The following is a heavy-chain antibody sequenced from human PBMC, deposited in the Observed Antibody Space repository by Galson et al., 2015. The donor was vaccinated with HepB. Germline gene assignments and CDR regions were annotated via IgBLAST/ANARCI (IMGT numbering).Heavy chain of an antibody. CDR1: GFTFSSYE. CDR2: ISSSGSTI. J-gene: IGHJ6*02. Sequence: SLRLSCAASGFTFSSYEMNWVRQAPGKGLEWVSYISSSGSTIYYADSVKGRFTISRDNAKNTLYLQMNSLRAEDTAVYHCAEVGTIAAAGTDRNYYYYGMDVWGQGTTVTVSS. D-gene: IGHD6-13*01. V-gene: IGHV3-48*03. CDR3: AEVGTIAAAGTDRNYYYYGMDV.